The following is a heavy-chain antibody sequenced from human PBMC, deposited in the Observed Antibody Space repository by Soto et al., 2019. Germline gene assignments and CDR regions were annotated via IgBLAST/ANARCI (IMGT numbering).Heavy chain of an antibody. CDR2: IYHTGNA. J-gene: IGHJ5*02. CDR3: ARHFFDSSDYTTNWFDP. D-gene: IGHD3-22*01. Sequence: SETLCLTCSVAGDSISDSRCYWAWIRQPPGEGLEWIGSIYHTGNAYYNPSLKSRVTISVDTSKNQFSLKLTSVTAADAALYYCARHFFDSSDYTTNWFDPWRQGTLVTVSS. V-gene: IGHV4-39*01. CDR1: GDSISDSRCY.